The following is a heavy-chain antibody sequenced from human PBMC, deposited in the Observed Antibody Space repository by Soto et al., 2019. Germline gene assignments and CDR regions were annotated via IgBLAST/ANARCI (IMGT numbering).Heavy chain of an antibody. D-gene: IGHD1-1*01. CDR2: IYTSGST. Sequence: SETLSLTCTGSGGSISSYYWSWIRQPAGKGLEWIGRIYTSGSTNYNPSLKSRVTMSVDTSKNQFSLKLSSVTAADTAVYYCARDLVGMYYYYYGMDVWGQGTTVTVSS. J-gene: IGHJ6*02. V-gene: IGHV4-4*07. CDR3: ARDLVGMYYYYYGMDV. CDR1: GGSISSYY.